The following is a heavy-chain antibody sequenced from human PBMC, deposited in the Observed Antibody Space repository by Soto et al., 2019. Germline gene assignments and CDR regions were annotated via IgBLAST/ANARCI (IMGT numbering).Heavy chain of an antibody. V-gene: IGHV1-69*04. D-gene: IGHD2-2*01. J-gene: IGHJ5*02. CDR1: GYTFTSYG. CDR2: ISPIIGKA. Sequence: GASVKVSCKASGYTFTSYGISWVRQAPGQGLEWMGRISPIIGKANYAQKFQGRVTITADKSTSTAYMELSSLRSEDTAVYYCARHMPREFDPWGQGTLVTVSS. CDR3: ARHMPREFDP.